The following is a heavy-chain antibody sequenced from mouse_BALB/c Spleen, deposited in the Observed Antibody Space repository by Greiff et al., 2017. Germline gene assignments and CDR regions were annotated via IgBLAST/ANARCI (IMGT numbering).Heavy chain of an antibody. V-gene: IGHV5-6-5*01. CDR1: GFTFSSYA. Sequence: EVKLMESGGGLVKPGGSLKLSCAASGFTFSSYAMSWVRQTPEKRLEWVASISSGGSTYYPDSVKGRFTISRDNARNILYLQMSSLRSEDTAMYYCARGRGPYDYLDYWGQGTTLTVSS. CDR2: ISSGGST. J-gene: IGHJ2*01. CDR3: ARGRGPYDYLDY. D-gene: IGHD2-3*01.